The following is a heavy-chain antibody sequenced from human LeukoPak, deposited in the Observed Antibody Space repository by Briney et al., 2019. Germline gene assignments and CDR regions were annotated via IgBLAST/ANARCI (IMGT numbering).Heavy chain of an antibody. CDR3: ATGPLNDYGMGD. V-gene: IGHV3-33*03. Sequence: GGSLRLSCAASGFTFSTYGMHWVRQAPGKGLEWVAVIWHDGSIESYADSVKGRFTVSRDNSKTTPYLQMNSLRAEDTAVYYCATGPLNDYGMGDWGQGTTVTVSS. CDR2: IWHDGSIE. CDR1: GFTFSTYG. J-gene: IGHJ6*02.